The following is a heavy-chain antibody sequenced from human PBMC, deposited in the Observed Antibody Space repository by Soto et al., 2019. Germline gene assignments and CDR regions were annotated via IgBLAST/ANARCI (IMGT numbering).Heavy chain of an antibody. CDR3: AHIRDTYGAFDY. CDR1: GFSLSTSGVG. J-gene: IGHJ4*02. CDR2: IYWDDDK. D-gene: IGHD5-18*01. Sequence: QITVKESGPTLVKPRQTLTLTCTFSGFSLSTSGVGVGWIRQPPGKALEWLALIYWDDDKRYSPSLKSRLAITKDTSIHQVVLTMTNMVPVDTATYYCAHIRDTYGAFDYWGQGTLVTVSS. V-gene: IGHV2-5*02.